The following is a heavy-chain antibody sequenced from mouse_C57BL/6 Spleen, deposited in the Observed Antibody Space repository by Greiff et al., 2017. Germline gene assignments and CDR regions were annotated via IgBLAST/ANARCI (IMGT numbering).Heavy chain of an antibody. V-gene: IGHV5-17*01. CDR2: ISSGSSTI. Sequence: EVQRVESGGGLVKPGGSLKLSCAASGFTFSDYGMHWVRQAPEKGLEWVAYISSGSSTIYYADTVKGRFTIARDNAKNTLFLQMTSLRSEDTDMYYCARYYCGSDWYFDVWGTGTTVTVSS. D-gene: IGHD1-1*01. CDR3: ARYYCGSDWYFDV. J-gene: IGHJ1*03. CDR1: GFTFSDYG.